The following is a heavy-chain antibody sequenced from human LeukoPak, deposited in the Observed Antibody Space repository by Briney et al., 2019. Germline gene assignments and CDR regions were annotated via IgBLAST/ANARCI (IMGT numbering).Heavy chain of an antibody. CDR1: GYTFTAYY. Sequence: ASVKVSCKASGYTFTAYYMHWVRQAPGQGLEWMGWINPNNGGTNYAQKFQGRVTMTRDTSINTAYMELSRLTSDDTAVYYCARPYSSGYPFDSWGQGTLVTVSS. CDR2: INPNNGGT. CDR3: ARPYSSGYPFDS. J-gene: IGHJ4*02. V-gene: IGHV1-2*02. D-gene: IGHD3-22*01.